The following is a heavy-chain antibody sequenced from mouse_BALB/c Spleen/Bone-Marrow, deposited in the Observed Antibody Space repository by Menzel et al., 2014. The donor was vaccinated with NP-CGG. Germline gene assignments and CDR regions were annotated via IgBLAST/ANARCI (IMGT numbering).Heavy chain of an antibody. D-gene: IGHD2-14*01. CDR3: ASYRYGWYFYV. CDR1: GFNIKDTY. Sequence: DVHLVESGAELVKPGASVKLSCTASGFNIKDTYLHWVKQRPEQGLDWIGRIDPAIYTKYDPKFQGKATITADTSSNTAYLHLSILTSEDTAVYYCASYRYGWYFYVWGAGTTVTVSS. J-gene: IGHJ1*01. CDR2: IDPAIYT. V-gene: IGHV14-3*02.